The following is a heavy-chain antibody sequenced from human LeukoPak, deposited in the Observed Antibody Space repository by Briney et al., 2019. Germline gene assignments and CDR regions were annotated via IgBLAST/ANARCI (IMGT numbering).Heavy chain of an antibody. D-gene: IGHD3-3*02. CDR1: GYTLTELA. V-gene: IGHV1-24*01. CDR2: FDPEDGET. J-gene: IGHJ6*02. Sequence: ASVKVSCKVSGYTLTELAMHWVRQAPGKGLEWMGSFDPEDGETIYARKFQGRVTMTEDTSTDTAYMELSSLRYEDTAIYYCATFPMHSYYYGMDVWGQGTTVTVSS. CDR3: ATFPMHSYYYGMDV.